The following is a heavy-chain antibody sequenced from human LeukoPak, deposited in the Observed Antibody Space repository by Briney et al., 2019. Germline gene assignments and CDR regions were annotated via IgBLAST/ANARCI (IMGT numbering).Heavy chain of an antibody. J-gene: IGHJ3*02. CDR3: AREGITMIKAPVAFDT. Sequence: NASETLSLTCTVSGYSISSGYYWGWIRQPPGKGLEWIGSIYHSGSTYYNPSLKSRVTISVDTSKNQFSLKLSSVTAADTAVYYCAREGITMIKAPVAFDTWGQGTMVTVSS. D-gene: IGHD3-22*01. V-gene: IGHV4-38-2*02. CDR2: IYHSGST. CDR1: GYSISSGYY.